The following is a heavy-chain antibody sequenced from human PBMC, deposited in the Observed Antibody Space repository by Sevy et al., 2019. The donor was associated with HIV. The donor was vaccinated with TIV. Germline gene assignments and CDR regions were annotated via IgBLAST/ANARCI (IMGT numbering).Heavy chain of an antibody. D-gene: IGHD2-15*01. Sequence: ASVKVSCKASGYLFTSYRITWVRQAPGKRLELVGWISPHNGDKNYEQRVQDRVTMITDTSTTTAYMELRSLTSDDSAVYYCARAYCSGGRCYSLAYWGQGTLVTVSS. V-gene: IGHV1-18*01. CDR1: GYLFTSYR. J-gene: IGHJ4*02. CDR3: ARAYCSGGRCYSLAY. CDR2: ISPHNGDK.